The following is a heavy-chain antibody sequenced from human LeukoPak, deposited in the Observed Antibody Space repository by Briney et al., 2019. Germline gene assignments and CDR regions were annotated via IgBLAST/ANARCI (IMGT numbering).Heavy chain of an antibody. Sequence: SETLSLTCTVSGASISSYYWTWIRQPPGKGLEWIGYIYYSGSTNYNPSLKSRVTISVDTSKNQFSLKLSSVTAADTAVYYCARMGYDILTGYYADTPRAFDIWGQGTMVTVSS. J-gene: IGHJ3*02. CDR3: ARMGYDILTGYYADTPRAFDI. CDR1: GASISSYY. CDR2: IYYSGST. D-gene: IGHD3-9*01. V-gene: IGHV4-59*01.